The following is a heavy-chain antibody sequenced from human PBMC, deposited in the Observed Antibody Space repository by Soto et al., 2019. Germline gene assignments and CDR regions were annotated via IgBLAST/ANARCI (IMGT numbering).Heavy chain of an antibody. CDR2: ISAYNGNT. V-gene: IGHV1-18*01. CDR3: ARVMHYYDSSGVDY. Sequence: ASVKVSCKASGYTFTSYGISWVRQAPGQGLEWMGWISAYNGNTNYAQKLQGRVTMTTDTSTSTAYMELRSLRSDDTAVYYCARVMHYYDSSGVDYWGQGTLVTVSS. J-gene: IGHJ4*02. D-gene: IGHD3-22*01. CDR1: GYTFTSYG.